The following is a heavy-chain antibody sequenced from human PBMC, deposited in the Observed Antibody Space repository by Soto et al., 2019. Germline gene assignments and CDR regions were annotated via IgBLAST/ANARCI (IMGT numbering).Heavy chain of an antibody. Sequence: SDALSLTYTISGHSITINSYFRAWIRHPPGKGLEWIGSIYYSGSTYHNPSLKSRVTISVDRSNNQFSLKLTSVTAADTAVYYCARHFSVDHFDYWGQGALVTVS. V-gene: IGHV4-39*01. CDR2: IYYSGST. J-gene: IGHJ4*02. CDR3: ARHFSVDHFDY. D-gene: IGHD3-9*01. CDR1: GHSITINSYF.